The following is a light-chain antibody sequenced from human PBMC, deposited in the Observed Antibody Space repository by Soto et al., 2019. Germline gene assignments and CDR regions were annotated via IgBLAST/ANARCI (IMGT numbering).Light chain of an antibody. J-gene: IGKJ3*01. CDR1: QGISNY. CDR2: AAS. V-gene: IGKV1-27*01. Sequence: DIQMTQSPSSLSASVGGRVTITCPASQGISNYLAWYQQKPGKIPKLLIYAASTLQSGVPSRFSGSGSGTDFTLTISSLQPEDVGTYYCQMYNSALLFTFGPGTKVDIK. CDR3: QMYNSALLFT.